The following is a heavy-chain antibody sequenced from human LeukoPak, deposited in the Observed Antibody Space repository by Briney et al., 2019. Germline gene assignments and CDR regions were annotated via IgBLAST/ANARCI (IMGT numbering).Heavy chain of an antibody. Sequence: SETLSLTCTVSGGSISSSSYYWGWIRQPPGKGLEWLGSIYYSGCTYYNPSLKSRVTISVDTSKNQFSLKLSSVTAADTAVYYCARVGKDSSGSFYCFDYWGQGTLVTVSS. J-gene: IGHJ4*02. CDR3: ARVGKDSSGSFYCFDY. CDR2: IYYSGCT. V-gene: IGHV4-39*07. D-gene: IGHD3-22*01. CDR1: GGSISSSSYY.